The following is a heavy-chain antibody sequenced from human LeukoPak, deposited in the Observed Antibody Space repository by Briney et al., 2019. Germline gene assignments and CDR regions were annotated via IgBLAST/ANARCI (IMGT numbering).Heavy chain of an antibody. CDR3: ATEFYDFLSGESWFDP. CDR1: GDSSDSVSYY. V-gene: IGHV4-39*07. D-gene: IGHD3-9*01. Sequence: PSETLTLTCSVSGDSSDSVSYYWGWIRQAPGKGPEWIASIDYSGRTFYNPSLRSRVTISVDTSNNDFSLNLTSVTAADTAVYYCATEFYDFLSGESWFDPWGQGALVTVSS. CDR2: IDYSGRT. J-gene: IGHJ5*02.